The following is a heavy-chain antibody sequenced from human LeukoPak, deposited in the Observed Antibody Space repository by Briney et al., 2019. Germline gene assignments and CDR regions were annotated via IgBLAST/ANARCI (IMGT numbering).Heavy chain of an antibody. D-gene: IGHD3-10*01. J-gene: IGHJ6*03. V-gene: IGHV5-51*01. Sequence: GESLKISCKGSGYSFTSYWIGWVRQMPGKGLEWMGIIYPGDSDTRYSPSFQGQVTISADKSISTAYLQWSSLKASDTAMYYCARIRTYYYGSGTSAYYYYYMDVWSKGTTVTVSS. CDR3: ARIRTYYYGSGTSAYYYYYMDV. CDR1: GYSFTSYW. CDR2: IYPGDSDT.